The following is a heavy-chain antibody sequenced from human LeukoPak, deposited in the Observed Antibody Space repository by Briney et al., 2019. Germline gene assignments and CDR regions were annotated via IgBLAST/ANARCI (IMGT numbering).Heavy chain of an antibody. J-gene: IGHJ4*02. CDR1: GFTFSDYY. V-gene: IGHV3-11*01. D-gene: IGHD6-13*01. Sequence: GGSLRLSCAASGFTFSDYYMSWIRQAPGKGLEWVSYISSSGSTIYYADSVKGRFTISRDNSEKTLYLQMNSLRAEDTALYYCAKTSGSSSYSPIDFWGQGTLVTVSS. CDR2: ISSSGSTI. CDR3: AKTSGSSSYSPIDF.